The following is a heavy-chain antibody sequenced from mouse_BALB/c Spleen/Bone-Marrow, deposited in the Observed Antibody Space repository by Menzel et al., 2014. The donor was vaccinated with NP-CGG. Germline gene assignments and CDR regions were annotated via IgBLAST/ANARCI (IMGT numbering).Heavy chain of an antibody. Sequence: EVQVVESGGGLVQPGGSLKLSCAASGFDFSRYWMSWVRQAPGKGLEWIGEINPNSRTINYTPSLKDKFIISRDNAKNTLYLQMSKVRSEDTALYYCALIGYYGYFDVWGAGTTVTVSS. J-gene: IGHJ1*01. V-gene: IGHV4-1*02. CDR2: INPNSRTI. CDR1: GFDFSRYW. CDR3: ALIGYYGYFDV. D-gene: IGHD2-2*01.